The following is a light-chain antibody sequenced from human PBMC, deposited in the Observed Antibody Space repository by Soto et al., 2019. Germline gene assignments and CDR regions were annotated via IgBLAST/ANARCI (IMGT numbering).Light chain of an antibody. Sequence: VMTQSLSALSVSPGERVTLSCRASQGVSNKLGWYQHKPGQAPRLLIYDTSTRAAGTPARFTGSGSGTDFTLTICILQSEDFAVYYCQQYNTLLSISFGEGTRLEIK. CDR2: DTS. V-gene: IGKV3-15*01. CDR1: QGVSNK. J-gene: IGKJ5*01. CDR3: QQYNTLLSIS.